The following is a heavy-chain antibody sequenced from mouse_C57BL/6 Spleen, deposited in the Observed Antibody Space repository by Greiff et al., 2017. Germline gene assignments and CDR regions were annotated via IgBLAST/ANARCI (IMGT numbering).Heavy chain of an antibody. D-gene: IGHD1-1*01. CDR3: ARRYYGSSYAYFDY. J-gene: IGHJ2*01. CDR1: GYTFTSYW. V-gene: IGHV1-61*01. Sequence: QVQLQQPGAELVRPGSSVKLSCKASGYTFTSYWMDWVKQRPGQGLEWIGNIYPSDSETHYNQKFKDKATLTVDKSSSTAYMQLSSLTSEDSAVYDCARRYYGSSYAYFDYWGQGTTLTVSS. CDR2: IYPSDSET.